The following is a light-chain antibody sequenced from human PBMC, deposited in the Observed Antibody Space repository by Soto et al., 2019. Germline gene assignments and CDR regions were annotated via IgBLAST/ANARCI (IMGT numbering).Light chain of an antibody. V-gene: IGLV2-14*03. Sequence: QSVLTQPASVSGSPGQSVTISCTGTSSDVGGYKYVSWNQQHPDIAPKLIIYDVSNRPSGISDRFSGSKSGNTASLTISGLQADDEADYYCSSYTSRGTLVFGGGTKLTVL. J-gene: IGLJ2*01. CDR3: SSYTSRGTLV. CDR1: SSDVGGYKY. CDR2: DVS.